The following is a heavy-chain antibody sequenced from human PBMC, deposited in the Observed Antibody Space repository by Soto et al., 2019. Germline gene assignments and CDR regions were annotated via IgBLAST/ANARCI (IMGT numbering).Heavy chain of an antibody. V-gene: IGHV4-39*01. CDR3: ARHPTLNYYDSSGYYGSWFDP. D-gene: IGHD3-22*01. J-gene: IGHJ5*02. CDR1: GGSISSSSYY. CDR2: IYYSGST. Sequence: SETLSLTCTVSGGSISSSSYYWGWIRQPPGKGLEWIGSIYYSGSTYYNPSLKSRVTISVDPSKDQFSLKLSSVTAADTAVYYCARHPTLNYYDSSGYYGSWFDPWGQGTLVTVSS.